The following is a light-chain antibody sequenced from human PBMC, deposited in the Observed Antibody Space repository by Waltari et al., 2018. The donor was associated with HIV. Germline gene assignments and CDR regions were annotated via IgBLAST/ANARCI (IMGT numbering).Light chain of an antibody. V-gene: IGLV7-43*01. CDR3: LLYYGGPQV. CDR1: TGAVTSDHY. Sequence: QTVVTQEPSLTVSPGGTVTLTCASSTGAVTSDHYASWIQQRPGQAPRALIHSTTNKLSWTPARFSASILGGKAALTLSDVQPADEAEYYCLLYYGGPQVFGGGTKLTVL. CDR2: STT. J-gene: IGLJ3*02.